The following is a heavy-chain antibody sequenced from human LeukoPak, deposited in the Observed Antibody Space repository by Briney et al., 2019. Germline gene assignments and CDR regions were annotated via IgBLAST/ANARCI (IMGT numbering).Heavy chain of an antibody. CDR1: GYSISSGYY. CDR3: ARDYKYSSGWYGVDYYYGMDV. CDR2: IYHSGST. Sequence: SETLSLTCAVSGYSISSGYYWGWIRQPPGKGLEWIGSIYHSGSTYYNPSLKSRVTISVATSKNQFSLKLSSVTAADTAVYYCARDYKYSSGWYGVDYYYGMDVWGQGTTVTVSS. D-gene: IGHD6-19*01. J-gene: IGHJ6*02. V-gene: IGHV4-38-2*02.